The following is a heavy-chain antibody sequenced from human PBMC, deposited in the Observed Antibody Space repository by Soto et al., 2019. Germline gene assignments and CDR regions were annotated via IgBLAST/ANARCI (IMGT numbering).Heavy chain of an antibody. Sequence: EVQLVESGGGLVEPGGSLRLSCEASGFPFSSYAMNWVRQAPGKGLEWVSSISTSSGYIYFADSLRGRFTVSRDNAQNSLYLKMNSLTAEDTAVYYCARAPASYCGGDCFSMDYSGQGTLVIVSS. J-gene: IGHJ4*02. CDR1: GFPFSSYA. D-gene: IGHD2-21*02. CDR3: ARAPASYCGGDCFSMDY. CDR2: ISTSSGYI. V-gene: IGHV3-21*02.